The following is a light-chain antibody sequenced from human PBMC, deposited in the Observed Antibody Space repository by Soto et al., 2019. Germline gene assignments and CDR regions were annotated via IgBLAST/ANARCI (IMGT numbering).Light chain of an antibody. Sequence: DIQMTQSPSTLSASVGDRVTITCRASQSISSWLAWYQQKPGKAPKLLIYKASSLESGVPSRFSGSGSGTEFTLTISSLQPEDIATYYCQQYDNLLSITFGQGTRLEIK. CDR3: QQYDNLLSIT. CDR2: KAS. CDR1: QSISSW. V-gene: IGKV1-5*03. J-gene: IGKJ5*01.